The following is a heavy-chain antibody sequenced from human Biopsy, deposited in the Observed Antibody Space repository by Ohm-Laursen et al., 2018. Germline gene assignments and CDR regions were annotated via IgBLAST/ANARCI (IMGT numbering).Heavy chain of an antibody. CDR1: GDSISTSTTYH. J-gene: IGHJ5*02. CDR3: ARHPTGFWFDP. CDR2: IYNSETT. Sequence: GTLSLTWTVSGDSISTSTTYHWAWLRQPPGKGLEWIGSIYNSETTFYNPSLKSRVPISVDTSTTQFSLKVSSVTAADTALYYCARHPTGFWFDPWGHGTLVTVSS. V-gene: IGHV4-39*01.